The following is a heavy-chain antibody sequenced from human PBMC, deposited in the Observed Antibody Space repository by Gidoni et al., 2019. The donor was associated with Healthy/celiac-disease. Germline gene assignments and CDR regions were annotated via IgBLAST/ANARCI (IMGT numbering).Heavy chain of an antibody. CDR2: IYHSGTT. V-gene: IGHV4-59*01. D-gene: IGHD6-25*01. Sequence: QVQPQESGPGLVRPSETLSLICTASGASISSYYWSWFRQPPGERLGWIGYIYHSGTTNYNPSLTSRVTMAIDMSKNQFSLKLNSVTAGDAAIYYCARGPPRLYFDYWGQGALVTVS. CDR1: GASISSYY. J-gene: IGHJ4*02. CDR3: ARGPPRLYFDY.